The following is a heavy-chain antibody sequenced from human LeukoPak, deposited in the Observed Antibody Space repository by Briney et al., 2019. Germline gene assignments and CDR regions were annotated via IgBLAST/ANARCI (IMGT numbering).Heavy chain of an antibody. CDR1: GYTFTSYG. D-gene: IGHD3-22*01. Sequence: VASVTVSCTASGYTFTSYGISWVRQAPGQGLEWMGWISAYNGNTNYAQKLQGRVTMTTDTSTSTAYMELRSLRSDDTAVYYCARGTYYYDSSGYYLDDAFDIWGQGTMVTVSS. V-gene: IGHV1-18*01. CDR2: ISAYNGNT. CDR3: ARGTYYYDSSGYYLDDAFDI. J-gene: IGHJ3*02.